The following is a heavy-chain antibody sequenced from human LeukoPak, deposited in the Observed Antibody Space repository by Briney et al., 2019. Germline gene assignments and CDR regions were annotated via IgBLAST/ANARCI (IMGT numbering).Heavy chain of an antibody. CDR1: GFTFNNAW. J-gene: IGHJ3*02. CDR2: IKSKTDGGTT. Sequence: GGSLRLSCAASGFTFNNAWMSWVRQAPGKGLEWVGHIKSKTDGGTTDYAAPVKGRFTISRDDSKNTLFLQMHSLKTEDTAVYYCTTDMADAFDIWGQGTMVSVSS. CDR3: TTDMADAFDI. D-gene: IGHD3-10*01. V-gene: IGHV3-15*01.